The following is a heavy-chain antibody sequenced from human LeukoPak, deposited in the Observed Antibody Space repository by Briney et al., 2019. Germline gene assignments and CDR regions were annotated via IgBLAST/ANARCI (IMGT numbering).Heavy chain of an antibody. CDR1: GGTFSSYA. CDR3: AGVKYYYDSSGYYYYFDY. V-gene: IGHV1-69*13. J-gene: IGHJ4*02. Sequence: SVKVSCKASGGTFSSYAISWLRQAPGQGLEWMGGIITIFGTANYAQKFQGRVTITADESTSTAYMELSSLRSEDTAVYYCAGVKYYYDSSGYYYYFDYWGQGTLVTVSS. D-gene: IGHD3-22*01. CDR2: IITIFGTA.